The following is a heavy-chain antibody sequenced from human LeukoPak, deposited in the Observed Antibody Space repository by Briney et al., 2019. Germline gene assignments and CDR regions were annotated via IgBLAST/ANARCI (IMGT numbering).Heavy chain of an antibody. V-gene: IGHV1-69*06. CDR2: IIPIFGTA. J-gene: IGHJ4*02. CDR3: ARESYGDARFDY. Sequence: ASVKVSCKASGGTFSSYAISWVRQAPGQGLEWMGGIIPIFGTANYAQKFQGRVTITADKSTSTAYMELSSLRSEDMAVYYCARESYGDARFDYWGQGTLVTVSS. CDR1: GGTFSSYA. D-gene: IGHD4-17*01.